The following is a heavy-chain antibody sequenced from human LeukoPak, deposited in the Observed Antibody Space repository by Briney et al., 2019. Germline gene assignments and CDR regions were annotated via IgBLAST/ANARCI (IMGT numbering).Heavy chain of an antibody. CDR2: IYYSGST. CDR1: GGSISSSSYS. V-gene: IGHV4-39*01. Sequence: SETLSLTCTVSGGSISSSSYSWGWIRQPPGKGLEWIGSIYYSGSTYYNPSLKSRVTISVDTSKNQFSLKLSSVTAADTAVYYCAKVGGRGGTGEQWLSFGYWGQGTLVTVSS. CDR3: AKVGGRGGTGEQWLSFGY. J-gene: IGHJ4*02. D-gene: IGHD6-19*01.